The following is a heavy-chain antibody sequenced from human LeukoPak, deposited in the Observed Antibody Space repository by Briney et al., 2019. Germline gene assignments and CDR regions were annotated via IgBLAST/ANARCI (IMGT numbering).Heavy chain of an antibody. CDR2: IFYSGST. J-gene: IGHJ6*02. V-gene: IGHV4-30-4*08. D-gene: IGHD1-1*01. Sequence: PSQTLSLTCAVSGGSISSGGHYWGWIRQPPGKGLEWIGYIFYSGSTHYNPSLRSRVTISLDTSKNQFSLKLSSVTAADTAVYYCARDSVAAIGTGYYYYGMDVWGQGTTVTVSS. CDR3: ARDSVAAIGTGYYYYGMDV. CDR1: GGSISSGGHY.